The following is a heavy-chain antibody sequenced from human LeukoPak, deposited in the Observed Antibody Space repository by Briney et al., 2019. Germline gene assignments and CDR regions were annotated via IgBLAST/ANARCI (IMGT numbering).Heavy chain of an antibody. CDR2: MYNSGST. CDR3: ARGIESYGDYGY. V-gene: IGHV4-61*05. J-gene: IGHJ4*02. Sequence: PSETLSLTCTVSGGSISSSSYYWGWIRQPPGKGLEWIAYMYNSGSTNYNPSLKSRVTISIDTSKNQFSLKLSSLTAADTAIYYCARGIESYGDYGYWGQGILVTVSS. D-gene: IGHD4-17*01. CDR1: GGSISSSSYY.